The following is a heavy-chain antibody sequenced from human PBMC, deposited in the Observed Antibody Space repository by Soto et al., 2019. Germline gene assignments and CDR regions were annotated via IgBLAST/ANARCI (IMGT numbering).Heavy chain of an antibody. V-gene: IGHV4-34*01. CDR2: INHSGST. CDR1: GGSFSGYY. D-gene: IGHD2-15*01. J-gene: IGHJ5*02. Sequence: QVQLQQWGAGLLKPSETLSLTCAVYGGSFSGYYWSWIRQPPGKGLEWIGEINHSGSTNYNPSLKSRVTISVDTSKNQFSLKLSSVTAADTAVYYCAIVVVVAANGNWCDPWGQGTLVTVSS. CDR3: AIVVVVAANGNWCDP.